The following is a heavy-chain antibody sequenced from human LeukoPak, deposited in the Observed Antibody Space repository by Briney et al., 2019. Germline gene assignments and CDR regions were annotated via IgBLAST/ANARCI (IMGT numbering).Heavy chain of an antibody. CDR3: AKQRPYDILTSYHYYFDY. Sequence: GGSLRLSCAASGFTFSSYAMSWVRQAPGKGPEWVSGISGSGSSTYYADSVKGRFTISRDNSKNTLYLQMNSLRVEDTAVYYCAKQRPYDILTSYHYYFDYWGQGTLVTVSS. D-gene: IGHD3-9*01. J-gene: IGHJ4*02. CDR2: ISGSGSST. CDR1: GFTFSSYA. V-gene: IGHV3-23*01.